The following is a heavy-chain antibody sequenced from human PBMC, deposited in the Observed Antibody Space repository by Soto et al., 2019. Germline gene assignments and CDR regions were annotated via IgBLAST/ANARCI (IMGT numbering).Heavy chain of an antibody. CDR2: IYYSGST. CDR1: GGSISSGDYY. CDR3: ASLGYCSGGSCYGPNNWFDP. Sequence: QVQLQESGPGLVKPSQTLSLTCTVSGGSISSGDYYWSWIRQPPGKGLEWIGYIYYSGSTYYNPSLKSRVTISVDTSKNQFSLKLSSVTAADTAVYYCASLGYCSGGSCYGPNNWFDPWGQGTLVTVSS. J-gene: IGHJ5*02. V-gene: IGHV4-30-4*01. D-gene: IGHD2-15*01.